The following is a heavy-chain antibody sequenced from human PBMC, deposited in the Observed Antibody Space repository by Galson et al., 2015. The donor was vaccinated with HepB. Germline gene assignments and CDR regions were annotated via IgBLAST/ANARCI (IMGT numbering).Heavy chain of an antibody. CDR2: ITGKGDST. J-gene: IGHJ5*01. CDR3: AKGYGLFDS. V-gene: IGHV3-23*01. D-gene: IGHD5-18*01. CDR1: GFAFDSHA. Sequence: SLRLSCAASGFAFDSHAMSWVRQAPGRGLEWISGITGKGDSTFYADSVKGRFTVSKDNPNNMLYLQMNSLRAEDAGLYFCAKGYGLFDSWGQGILVTVSS.